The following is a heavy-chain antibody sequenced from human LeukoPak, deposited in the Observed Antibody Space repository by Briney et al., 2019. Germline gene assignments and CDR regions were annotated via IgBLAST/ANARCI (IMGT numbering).Heavy chain of an antibody. CDR2: ISGSGGST. J-gene: IGHJ4*02. CDR1: GFTFSSYA. Sequence: GGALRLSCAASGFTFSSYAMSWVRQAPGKGLEWVSAISGSGGSTYYADSVKGRFTISRDNSKNTLYLQMNSLRAEDTAVYYCAKGLGRGPYYFDYWGQGTLVAVSS. V-gene: IGHV3-23*01. CDR3: AKGLGRGPYYFDY. D-gene: IGHD3-10*01.